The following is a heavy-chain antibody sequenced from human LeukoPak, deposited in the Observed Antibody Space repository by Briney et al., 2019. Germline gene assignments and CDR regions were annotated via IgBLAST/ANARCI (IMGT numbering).Heavy chain of an antibody. Sequence: SETLSLTCTVSGGSISSGGYYWSWIRQHPGKGLEWIGYIYYSGSTYYNPSLKSQVTISVNTSKNQFSLKLSSVTAADTAVYYCARDLAVGGLWFDPWGQGTLVTVSS. CDR3: ARDLAVGGLWFDP. CDR1: GGSISSGGYY. D-gene: IGHD2-2*01. J-gene: IGHJ5*02. V-gene: IGHV4-31*01. CDR2: IYYSGST.